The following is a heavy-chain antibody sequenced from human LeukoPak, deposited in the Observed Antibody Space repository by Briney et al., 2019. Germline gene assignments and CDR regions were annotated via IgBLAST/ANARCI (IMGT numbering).Heavy chain of an antibody. CDR2: IYPGDSDT. D-gene: IGHD3-16*01. Sequence: PGESLKISCKGSGYSFTDYWIGWVRQMPGKGLEWMGIIYPGDSDTRYSPSFQGQVTISADKSITAAYLQWSSLKASDTARYYCVSQSGFQGRGGNVHYDYWGQGTLVTVSP. J-gene: IGHJ4*02. CDR1: GYSFTDYW. CDR3: VSQSGFQGRGGNVHYDY. V-gene: IGHV5-51*01.